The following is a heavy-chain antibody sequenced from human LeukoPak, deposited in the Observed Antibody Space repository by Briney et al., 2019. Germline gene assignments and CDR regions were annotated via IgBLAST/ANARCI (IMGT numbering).Heavy chain of an antibody. D-gene: IGHD2/OR15-2a*01. Sequence: GGSLRLSCTGSGFSFSNSWMTWVRQAPGKGLEWVADIKEDGSVKNYVEYVKGRFTISRDNAKNSLHLQMSSLRVEDTAVYYCARDRAYSTYDYWGQGTLVRVSS. J-gene: IGHJ4*02. CDR2: IKEDGSVK. CDR3: ARDRAYSTYDY. V-gene: IGHV3-7*01. CDR1: GFSFSNSW.